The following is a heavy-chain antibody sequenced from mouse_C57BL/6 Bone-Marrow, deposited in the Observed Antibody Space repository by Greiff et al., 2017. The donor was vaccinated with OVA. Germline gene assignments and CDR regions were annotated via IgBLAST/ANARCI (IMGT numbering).Heavy chain of an antibody. D-gene: IGHD2-5*01. Sequence: VKLMESGAELVRPGTSVKVSCKASGYAFTNYLIEWVKQRPGQGLEWIGVINPGSGGTNYNEKFKGKATLTADKSSSTAYMQLSSLTSEDSAVYYCARHYSNYSFDVWGTGTTVTVSS. CDR3: ARHYSNYSFDV. J-gene: IGHJ1*03. V-gene: IGHV1-54*01. CDR2: INPGSGGT. CDR1: GYAFTNYL.